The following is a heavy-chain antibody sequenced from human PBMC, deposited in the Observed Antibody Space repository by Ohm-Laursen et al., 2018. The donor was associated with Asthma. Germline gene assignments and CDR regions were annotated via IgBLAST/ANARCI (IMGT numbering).Heavy chain of an antibody. CDR3: ASPAYDYIWGSYRSDYYYYGMDV. D-gene: IGHD3-16*02. CDR2: ISSSGSTI. CDR1: GGSFRGYY. Sequence: GTLSLTCAVYGGSFRGYYWSWIRQPPGQGLERVSYISSSGSTIYYADSVKGRFTISRDNAKNSLYLQMNSLRAEDTAVYYCASPAYDYIWGSYRSDYYYYGMDVWGQGATVTVSS. J-gene: IGHJ6*02. V-gene: IGHV3-11*01.